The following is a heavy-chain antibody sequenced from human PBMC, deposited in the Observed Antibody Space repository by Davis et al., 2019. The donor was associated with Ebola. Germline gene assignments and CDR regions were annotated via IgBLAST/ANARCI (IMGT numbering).Heavy chain of an antibody. CDR3: TSELLWFGEFTDDY. D-gene: IGHD3-10*01. V-gene: IGHV3-23*01. CDR1: GFTFSSYA. Sequence: GGSLRLSCAASGFTFSSYAMSWVRQAPGKGLEWVSAISGSGGSTYYADSVKGRFTISRDNSKNTLYLQMNSLKTEDTAVYYCTSELLWFGEFTDDYWGQGTLVTVSS. J-gene: IGHJ4*02. CDR2: ISGSGGST.